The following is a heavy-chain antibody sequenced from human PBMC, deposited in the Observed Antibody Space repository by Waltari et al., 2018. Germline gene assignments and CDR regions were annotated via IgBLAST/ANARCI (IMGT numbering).Heavy chain of an antibody. CDR3: ARDPHYSNFDY. Sequence: EVHLVESGGGLVQPGGSLRLSCAASGFTFSTYWMTWVRQAPGKGREWLANIKGYGSQKNYVDSVKGRFTISRDTANNSLYLQMNSLRAEDTAVYYCARDPHYSNFDYWGQGTLVTGSS. CDR1: GFTFSTYW. D-gene: IGHD4-4*01. J-gene: IGHJ4*02. CDR2: IKGYGSQK. V-gene: IGHV3-7*01.